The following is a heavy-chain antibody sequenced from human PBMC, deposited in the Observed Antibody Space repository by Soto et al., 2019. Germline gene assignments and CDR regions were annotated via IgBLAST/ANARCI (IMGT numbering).Heavy chain of an antibody. V-gene: IGHV4-39*02. D-gene: IGHD6-13*01. Sequence: SETLSLTCSVSGRSISAINSYWGWIRQTPGEGLEWIGTIHHTGSTYYNPSLKSRVIISLDTSKNQFSLKLSSVTAADTALYYCARDARPLANNWFDPWGQGTLVTVSS. CDR1: GRSISAINSY. CDR2: IHHTGST. CDR3: ARDARPLANNWFDP. J-gene: IGHJ5*02.